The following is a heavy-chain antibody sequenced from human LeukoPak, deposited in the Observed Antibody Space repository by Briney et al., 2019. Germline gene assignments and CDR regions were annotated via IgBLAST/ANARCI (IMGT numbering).Heavy chain of an antibody. CDR3: AREEREYCGGDCNDAFDI. Sequence: SVKVSCKPSVGTFSSYAISWVRQAPGQGREWMGGIIPIFGTANYAQKFQGRVTITADESTSTAYMELSSLRSEDTAVYYCAREEREYCGGDCNDAFDIWGQGTMVTVSS. V-gene: IGHV1-69*13. D-gene: IGHD2-21*02. J-gene: IGHJ3*02. CDR2: IIPIFGTA. CDR1: VGTFSSYA.